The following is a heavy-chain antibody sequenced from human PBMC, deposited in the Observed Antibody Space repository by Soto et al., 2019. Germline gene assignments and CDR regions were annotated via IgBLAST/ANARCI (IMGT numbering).Heavy chain of an antibody. V-gene: IGHV3-11*06. CDR3: VRYDYGDQNFDY. J-gene: IGHJ4*02. Sequence: QVQLVESGGGLVKPGGSLRLSCAASGFTFSDYYMSWIRQVPGKGLEWVSYISSSSSYTNYADSVKGRFTISRDNAKNLLYLQMNSLIADDEAVYYCVRYDYGDQNFDYRGQEPLVTVSS. D-gene: IGHD4-17*01. CDR1: GFTFSDYY. CDR2: ISSSSSYT.